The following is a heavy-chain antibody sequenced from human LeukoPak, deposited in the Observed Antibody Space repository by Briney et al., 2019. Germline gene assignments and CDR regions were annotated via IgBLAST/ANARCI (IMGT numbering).Heavy chain of an antibody. J-gene: IGHJ3*02. CDR1: GYSISSGYY. CDR3: ARGPMTKDAFDI. V-gene: IGHV4-38-2*02. CDR2: IYHSGST. Sequence: PSETLSLTCTVSGYSISSGYYWGWIRQPPGKGLRGFGSIYHSGSTNYNPSLNSRVTILLDTSKNQFSLKLSSVTAADTAVYYCARGPMTKDAFDIWGQGTMVTVSS.